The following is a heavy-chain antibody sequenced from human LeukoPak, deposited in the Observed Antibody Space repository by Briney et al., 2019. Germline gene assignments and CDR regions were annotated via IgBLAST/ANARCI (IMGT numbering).Heavy chain of an antibody. D-gene: IGHD6-13*01. CDR1: GFTFSSYA. CDR2: ISYDGSNK. CDR3: ASGTIAAAGAFDY. V-gene: IGHV3-30-3*01. Sequence: QPGGSLRLSCAASGFTFSSYAMHWVRQAPGKGLEWVAVISYDGSNKYYADSVKGRFTISRDNSKNTLYLQMNSLRAEDTAVYYCASGTIAAAGAFDYWGQGTLVTVSS. J-gene: IGHJ4*02.